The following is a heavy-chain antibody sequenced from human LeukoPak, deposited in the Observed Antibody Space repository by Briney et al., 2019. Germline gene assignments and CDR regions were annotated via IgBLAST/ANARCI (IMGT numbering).Heavy chain of an antibody. Sequence: SETLSLTCTVSGGSISSYYWSWIRQPPGKGLEWIGYIYYSGSTNYNPSLKSRVTISVDTSKNQFSLKLSSVTAADTAVYYCARQSGMDFDVWGQGTMVTVSS. CDR2: IYYSGST. V-gene: IGHV4-59*01. J-gene: IGHJ3*01. D-gene: IGHD3-3*01. CDR1: GGSISSYY. CDR3: ARQSGMDFDV.